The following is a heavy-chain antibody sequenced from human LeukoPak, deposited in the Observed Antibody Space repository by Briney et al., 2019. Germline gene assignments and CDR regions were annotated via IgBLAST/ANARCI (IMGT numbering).Heavy chain of an antibody. CDR2: IYHSGST. D-gene: IGHD3/OR15-3a*01. CDR1: GYSISSGYY. J-gene: IGHJ4*02. Sequence: SETLSLTCTVSGYSISSGYYWGWIRQPPGKGLEWIGSIYHSGSTYYNPSLKSRVTISVDTSKNQFSLKLSSVTAADTAMYFCARQTGSGLFILPGGQGTLVTVSS. CDR3: ARQTGSGLFILP. V-gene: IGHV4-38-2*02.